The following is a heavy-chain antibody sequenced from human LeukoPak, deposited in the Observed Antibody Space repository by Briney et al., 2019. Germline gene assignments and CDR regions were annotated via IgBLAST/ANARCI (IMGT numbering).Heavy chain of an antibody. Sequence: SVKVSCKASGGTFSSYAISWVRQAPGQGLEWMGGIIPIFGTANYAQRFQGRVTITADESTSTAYMELSSLRSEDTAVYYCASSRGGDYLAFDYWGQGTLVTVSS. CDR1: GGTFSSYA. V-gene: IGHV1-69*13. CDR2: IIPIFGTA. J-gene: IGHJ4*02. CDR3: ASSRGGDYLAFDY. D-gene: IGHD4-17*01.